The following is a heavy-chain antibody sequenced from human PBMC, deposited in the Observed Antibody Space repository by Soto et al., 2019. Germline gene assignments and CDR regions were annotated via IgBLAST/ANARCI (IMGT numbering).Heavy chain of an antibody. Sequence: GGSLRLSCAASGFTFSDYYMSWIRQAPGKGLDWVSYISSSGSTIYYADSVKGRFTISRDNAKNSLYLQMNSLRAEDTAVYYCARAGCRGGSCYYYYYGMDVWGQGTTVTVSS. CDR1: GFTFSDYY. D-gene: IGHD2-15*01. J-gene: IGHJ6*02. V-gene: IGHV3-11*01. CDR2: ISSSGSTI. CDR3: ARAGCRGGSCYYYYYGMDV.